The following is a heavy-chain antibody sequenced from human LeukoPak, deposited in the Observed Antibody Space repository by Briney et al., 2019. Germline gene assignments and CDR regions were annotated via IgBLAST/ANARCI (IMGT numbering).Heavy chain of an antibody. D-gene: IGHD2-15*01. J-gene: IGHJ5*02. CDR2: ISAYNGNT. V-gene: IGHV1-18*01. CDR1: GYTFTSYG. Sequence: ASVKLSCKAAGYTFTSYGISWVRQAPGQGLEWMGWISAYNGNTNYAQKLQGSVTMTIDKTTRTAYLELRSLRSDDTAVYYCARGGANCSGGRCPLNWFDPWGQGTPVTVSS. CDR3: ARGGANCSGGRCPLNWFDP.